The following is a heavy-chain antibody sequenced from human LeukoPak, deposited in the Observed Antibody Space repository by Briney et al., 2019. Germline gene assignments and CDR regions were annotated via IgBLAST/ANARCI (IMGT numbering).Heavy chain of an antibody. CDR1: GYTFTVNH. V-gene: IGHV1-2*02. CDR3: ARGGSPDSIHSCGGNCYFLDY. D-gene: IGHD2-21*02. CDR2: INPNSGGT. J-gene: IGHJ4*02. Sequence: ASGTFSGTPSGYTFTVNHIHWVRQAPGQGLGWMGGINPNSGGTNYPQKFQGRVIMTRDTSNSTAYMDLSRLGSDDTAVYSCARGGSPDSIHSCGGNCYFLDYWGEGTVVTVSS.